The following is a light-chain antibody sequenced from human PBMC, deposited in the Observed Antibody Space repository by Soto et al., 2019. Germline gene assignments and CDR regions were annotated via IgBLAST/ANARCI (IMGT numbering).Light chain of an antibody. V-gene: IGKV3-20*01. CDR3: QQYGSSPPYT. CDR1: ESVSSSAY. J-gene: IGKJ2*01. Sequence: EIMLTQSPGTLSLSPGERATLSCSASESVSSSAYLAWYQQKPGLAPRLLIYGASSRATGIPDRFSGSGSGTDFPLTMSRLEPDDFSVYDCQQYGSSPPYTFGQGTKLEIK. CDR2: GAS.